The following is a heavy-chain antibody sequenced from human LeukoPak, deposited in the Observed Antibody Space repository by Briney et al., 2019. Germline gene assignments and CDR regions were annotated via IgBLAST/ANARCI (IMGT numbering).Heavy chain of an antibody. J-gene: IGHJ4*02. CDR3: ARAGSGYQYYFDY. Sequence: PSETLSLTCIVSGGSISSYSWNWIRQSPGKGLEWVGYISHSGTTSYNSSLKSRVTISVDRSKNQFSLKLSSVTAADTAVYYCARAGSGYQYYFDYWGQGTLVTVSS. D-gene: IGHD3-22*01. CDR2: ISHSGTT. CDR1: GGSISSYS. V-gene: IGHV4-59*12.